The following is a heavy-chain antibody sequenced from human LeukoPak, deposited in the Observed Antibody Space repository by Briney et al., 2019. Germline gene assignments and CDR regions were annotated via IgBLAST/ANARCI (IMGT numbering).Heavy chain of an antibody. V-gene: IGHV4-38-2*02. CDR3: ARVRGSYLDY. D-gene: IGHD1-26*01. J-gene: IGHJ4*02. CDR2: IYHSGIT. Sequence: SETLSLTCTVSDYSISSGYGYYWGWIRQPPGKGLEWIGNIYHSGITYYNHFNSSLKSRVTISIDTSKNQFSLKLSSVTAADTAVYYCARVRGSYLDYWGQGTLVTVSS. CDR1: DYSISSGYGYY.